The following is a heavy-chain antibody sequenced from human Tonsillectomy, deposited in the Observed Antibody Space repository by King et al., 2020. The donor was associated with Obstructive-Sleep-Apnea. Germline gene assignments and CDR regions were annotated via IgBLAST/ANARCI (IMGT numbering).Heavy chain of an antibody. Sequence: VQLVESGGGLVQPGGSLRLSCAASGFTVSSNFMTWVRQAPGKGLEWVSVIYSGGTTYYADSVKGRFTISRANSKNTLYLQMNSLRVEDTAVYYCARGNFPTVTTFYYFDYWGQGTLVTVSS. J-gene: IGHJ4*02. CDR1: GFTVSSNF. CDR2: IYSGGTT. CDR3: ARGNFPTVTTFYYFDY. D-gene: IGHD4-17*01. V-gene: IGHV3-66*01.